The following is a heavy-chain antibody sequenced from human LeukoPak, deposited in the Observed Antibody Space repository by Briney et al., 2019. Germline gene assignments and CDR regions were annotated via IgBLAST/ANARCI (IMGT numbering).Heavy chain of an antibody. J-gene: IGHJ3*02. Sequence: SETLSLTCVLSGDSISSTTYFWGWIRQPPGKGLEYIGTMHYSGGSDYNPSLKSRVTISVDTSKNHFSLKLTSVTAADTAVYYCASSGTYMIVAGAFDIWGQGTMVTVSS. CDR2: MHYSGGS. D-gene: IGHD3-10*01. V-gene: IGHV4-39*01. CDR1: GDSISSTTYF. CDR3: ASSGTYMIVAGAFDI.